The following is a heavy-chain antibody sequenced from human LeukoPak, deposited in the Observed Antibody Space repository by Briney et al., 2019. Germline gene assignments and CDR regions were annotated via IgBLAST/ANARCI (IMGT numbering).Heavy chain of an antibody. D-gene: IGHD6-13*01. CDR1: GGSISSSSYY. V-gene: IGHV4-39*01. J-gene: IGHJ4*02. CDR2: IYYSGST. Sequence: SETLSLTCTVSGGSISSSSYYWGWIRQPPGKGLEWIGSIYYSGSTYYSPSLKSRVTISVDTSKNQFSLKLSSVTAADTAVYYCARRKQQLAFDYWGQGTLVTFSS. CDR3: ARRKQQLAFDY.